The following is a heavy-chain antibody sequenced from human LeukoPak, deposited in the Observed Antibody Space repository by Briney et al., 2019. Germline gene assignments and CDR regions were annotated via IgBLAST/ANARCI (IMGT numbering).Heavy chain of an antibody. CDR2: ISAYNGNT. J-gene: IGHJ4*02. D-gene: IGHD6-13*01. CDR1: GYTFTRYG. Sequence: EASVKVSCKASGYTFTRYGISWVRQAPGQGLEWMGWISAYNGNTNYAQKLQGRVTMTTDTSTSTAYMELRSLRSDDTAVYYCARVYAAAGTFDYWGQGTLVTVYS. CDR3: ARVYAAAGTFDY. V-gene: IGHV1-18*01.